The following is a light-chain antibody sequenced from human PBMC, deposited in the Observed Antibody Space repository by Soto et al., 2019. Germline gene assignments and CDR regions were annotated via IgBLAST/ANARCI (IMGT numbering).Light chain of an antibody. J-gene: IGKJ1*01. CDR3: QQRSDRPRT. CDR2: AAS. Sequence: EIVLTQSPSTLSLSAGERATLSCRASQSVSSYLEWYQQKPGQAPTLLIYAASNRPTGIPARFSGSGSGTDFTLTISSLEPEDFAVYYCQQRSDRPRTFGQGTKVDIK. CDR1: QSVSSY. V-gene: IGKV3-11*01.